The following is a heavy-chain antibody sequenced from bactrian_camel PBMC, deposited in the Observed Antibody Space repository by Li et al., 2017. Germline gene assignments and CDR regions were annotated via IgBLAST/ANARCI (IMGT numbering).Heavy chain of an antibody. CDR3: AADRVGVAFGGNCQGPEYNH. CDR2: VSRGGTT. J-gene: IGHJ4*01. CDR1: GYTLPMN. V-gene: IGHV3S55*01. Sequence: VQLVESGGGSVQAGESLRLSCVASGYTLPMNMGWFRRLPGKEREGVAAVSRGGTTRYADSVKGRFTISRDNAKNTLYLQMNDLKPEDTAMYYCAADRVGVAFGGNCQGPEYNHRGQGTQVTVS. D-gene: IGHD8*01.